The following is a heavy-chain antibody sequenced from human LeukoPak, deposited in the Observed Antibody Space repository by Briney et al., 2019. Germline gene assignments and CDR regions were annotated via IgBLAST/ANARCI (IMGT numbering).Heavy chain of an antibody. CDR2: IYSGGST. D-gene: IGHD3-9*01. CDR1: EFSVGSNY. Sequence: PGGSLRLSCAASEFSVGSNYMTWVRQAPGKGLEWVSLIYSGGSTYYADSVKGRFTISRDNSKNTLYLQMNSLRAEDTAVYYCARTLQYYDILTGYYHSNWFDPWGQGTLVTVSS. CDR3: ARTLQYYDILTGYYHSNWFDP. V-gene: IGHV3-66*01. J-gene: IGHJ5*02.